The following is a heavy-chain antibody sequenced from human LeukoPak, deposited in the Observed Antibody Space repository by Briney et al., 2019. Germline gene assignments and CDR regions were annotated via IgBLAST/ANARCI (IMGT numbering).Heavy chain of an antibody. Sequence: SETLSLTCTVSGGSISSYYWSWVRQPPGKGLEGIGYINYSGTTYYNPSLKSRVTISVDTSKNQSSLRLSSATAADTAVYYCARYSGSLRWFDPWGQGTLVTVSS. CDR3: ARYSGSLRWFDP. CDR2: INYSGTT. V-gene: IGHV4-59*01. CDR1: GGSISSYY. J-gene: IGHJ5*02. D-gene: IGHD1-26*01.